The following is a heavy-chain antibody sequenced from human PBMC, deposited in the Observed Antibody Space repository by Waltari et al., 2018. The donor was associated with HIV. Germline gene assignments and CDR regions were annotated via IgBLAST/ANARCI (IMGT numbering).Heavy chain of an antibody. V-gene: IGHV3-48*02. D-gene: IGHD6-19*01. CDR3: ARDPEWLVEGGDY. CDR1: GVFFWSYG. CDR2: ISRSGNTK. Sequence: EVQLVESGGGLVQPGGSLRLSCAASGVFFWSYGVNWVGQAPGKGLEWVSYISRSGNTKYYADSVKGRFTIFRDNAKNSLYLQMNSLRDEDTAVYYCARDPEWLVEGGDYWGQGTLVTVSS. J-gene: IGHJ4*02.